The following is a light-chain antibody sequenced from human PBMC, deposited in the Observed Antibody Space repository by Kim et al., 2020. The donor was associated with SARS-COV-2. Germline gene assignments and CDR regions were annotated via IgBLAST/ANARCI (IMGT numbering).Light chain of an antibody. J-gene: IGLJ3*02. V-gene: IGLV4-69*01. CDR3: QAWGPGIRV. Sequence: SAKLTGTRGSGRSKYAVAWHQQRAGTGPRFLMKVNSDGSYDRGDGIPVRFSGSASGAERYLTISSLQSEDEADYYCQAWGPGIRVFGGGTQLTVL. CDR2: VNSDGSY. CDR1: SGRSKYA.